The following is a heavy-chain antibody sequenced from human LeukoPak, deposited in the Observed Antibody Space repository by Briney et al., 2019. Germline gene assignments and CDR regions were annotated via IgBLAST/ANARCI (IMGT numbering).Heavy chain of an antibody. J-gene: IGHJ4*02. CDR1: GFTVTGND. V-gene: IGHV3-53*05. Sequence: HSGGSLRLSCAASGFTVTGNDMNWVRQAPGEGLEWVSLIYAGGGGSAYYADSVRGRFTGSRDDSKNTLDLQMNSLKPDDTAIYYCLRQGVGSPPRWGQGTLVTVSS. D-gene: IGHD1-26*01. CDR2: IYAGGGGSA. CDR3: LRQGVGSPPR.